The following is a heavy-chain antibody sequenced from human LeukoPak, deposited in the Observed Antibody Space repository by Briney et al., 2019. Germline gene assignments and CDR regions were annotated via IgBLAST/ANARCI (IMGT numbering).Heavy chain of an antibody. D-gene: IGHD5-24*01. J-gene: IGHJ4*02. CDR3: ARVRKSWLQFSLDY. CDR1: GGPFSGYY. Sequence: SETLSLTCAVYGGPFSGYYWSWIRQPPGKGLEGIGEINHSGSTNYNPSLKSRVTISVDTSKNPFSLKLSSVTAADTAAYYCARVRKSWLQFSLDYWGQGTLVTVSS. V-gene: IGHV4-34*01. CDR2: INHSGST.